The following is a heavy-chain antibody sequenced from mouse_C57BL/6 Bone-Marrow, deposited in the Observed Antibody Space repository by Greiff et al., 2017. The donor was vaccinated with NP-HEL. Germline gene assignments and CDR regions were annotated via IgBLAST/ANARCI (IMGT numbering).Heavy chain of an antibody. CDR1: GYTFTDYY. J-gene: IGHJ1*03. Sequence: VQLQQSGAELVKPGASVKISCKASGYTFTDYYINWVKQRPGQGLEWIGKIGPGSGSTYYNEKFKGKATLTADKSSSTAYMQLSSLTSEDSAVYFGARPYYYGSSPYWYFDVWGTGTTVTVSS. D-gene: IGHD1-1*01. CDR3: ARPYYYGSSPYWYFDV. CDR2: IGPGSGST. V-gene: IGHV1-77*01.